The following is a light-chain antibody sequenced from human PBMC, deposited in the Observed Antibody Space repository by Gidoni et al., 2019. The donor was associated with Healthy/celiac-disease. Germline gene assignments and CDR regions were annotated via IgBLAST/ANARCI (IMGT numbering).Light chain of an antibody. CDR2: QDS. CDR3: QAWDSSTVV. J-gene: IGLJ2*01. Sequence: SYELTQPPSVSVSPGQTASITCSGDKLGDKYACWHQQKPGQSPVLVIYQDSKRTSGTPERFSGSNSGNTATLTLSGTQAMDEADYYCQAWDSSTVVFGGGTKLTVL. CDR1: KLGDKY. V-gene: IGLV3-1*01.